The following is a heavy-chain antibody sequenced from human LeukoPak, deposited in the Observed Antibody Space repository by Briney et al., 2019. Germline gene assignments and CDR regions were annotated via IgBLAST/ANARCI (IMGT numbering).Heavy chain of an antibody. CDR3: AKTGFQWGDYYYYMDV. Sequence: GRSLRLSCAASGFTFSSYAMHWVRQAPGKGLEWVAVISYDGSNKYYADSVKGRFTISRDNSKNTMHLQMNSLRAEDTAVYYCAKTGFQWGDYYYYMDVWGKGTTVTVSS. CDR2: ISYDGSNK. J-gene: IGHJ6*03. CDR1: GFTFSSYA. D-gene: IGHD1-14*01. V-gene: IGHV3-30-3*02.